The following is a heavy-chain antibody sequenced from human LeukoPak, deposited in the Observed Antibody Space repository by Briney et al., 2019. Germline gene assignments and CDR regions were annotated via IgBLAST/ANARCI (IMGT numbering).Heavy chain of an antibody. D-gene: IGHD3-3*01. J-gene: IGHJ5*02. V-gene: IGHV3-30*02. CDR2: IRYDGSNK. CDR1: GFTFSSYG. Sequence: KSGGSLRLSCAASGFTFSSYGMHWVRQAPGKGLEWVAFIRYDGSNKYYADSVKGRFTISRDNSKNTLYLQMNSLRSEDTAVYYCATELGWSGSVVWFDPWGQGTLVTVSS. CDR3: ATELGWSGSVVWFDP.